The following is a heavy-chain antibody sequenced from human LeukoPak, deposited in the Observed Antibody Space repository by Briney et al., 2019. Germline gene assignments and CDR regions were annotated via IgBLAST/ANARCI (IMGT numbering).Heavy chain of an antibody. V-gene: IGHV1-2*06. J-gene: IGHJ4*02. CDR3: AREKGHCSSTSCDFDY. CDR2: INPNSGGT. Sequence: EASVKVSCKASGYTFTGYYMHWVRQAPGQGLEWMGRINPNSGGTNYAQKFQGRVTMTRDTSISTAYMELSRLRSDDTAVYYCAREKGHCSSTSCDFDYWGQGTLVTVSS. CDR1: GYTFTGYY. D-gene: IGHD2-2*01.